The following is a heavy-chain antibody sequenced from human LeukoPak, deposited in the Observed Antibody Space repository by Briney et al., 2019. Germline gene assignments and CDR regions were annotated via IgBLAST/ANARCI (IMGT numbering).Heavy chain of an antibody. J-gene: IGHJ3*02. CDR3: EKDKLRAAYDVFDI. CDR1: GFTFDDYA. V-gene: IGHV3-9*01. Sequence: GGSLRLSCAASGFTFDDYAMHWVRQAPGKGLEWVSGISWNSGSKGYADSVKGRFTISRDNAKNSLYLQMNSLRAEDTALYYCEKDKLRAAYDVFDIWAQGTMVTVSS. D-gene: IGHD2-15*01. CDR2: ISWNSGSK.